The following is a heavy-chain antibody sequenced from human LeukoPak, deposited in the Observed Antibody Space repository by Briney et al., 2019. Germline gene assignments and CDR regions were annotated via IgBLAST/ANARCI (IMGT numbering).Heavy chain of an antibody. CDR1: AYTFTNYG. V-gene: IGHV1-18*01. CDR2: ISGSNGNT. CDR3: ARDRDVVVIAAPGY. D-gene: IGHD2-15*01. Sequence: ASVTVSCKGFAYTFTNYGVSWVRQARGQGLEWIGWISGSNGNTNYAQKFQGRVTMTTDTSTRTAYMELRSLRSDDTALYYCARDRDVVVIAAPGYWGQGTLVTVSS. J-gene: IGHJ4*02.